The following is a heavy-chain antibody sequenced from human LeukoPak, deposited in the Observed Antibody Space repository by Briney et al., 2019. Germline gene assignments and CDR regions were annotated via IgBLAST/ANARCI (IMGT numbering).Heavy chain of an antibody. D-gene: IGHD2-15*01. V-gene: IGHV4-4*02. CDR1: GASIISGNW. Sequence: SGTLSLTCAVSGASIISGNWWSWLRQPPGKGLEWFGEIHHTGSTNYNPSLRSRVTISVDKSQNPFSLKMSTVTAADTAVYYCARNGHYSLDYWGQGTLITVSS. CDR2: IHHTGST. CDR3: ARNGHYSLDY. J-gene: IGHJ4*02.